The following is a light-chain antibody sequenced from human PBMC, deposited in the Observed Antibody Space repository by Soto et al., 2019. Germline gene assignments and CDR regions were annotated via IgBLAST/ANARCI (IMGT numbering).Light chain of an antibody. Sequence: DIQMTQSPSSLSASVGDRVTITCRASQSISSYLNWYQQKPGKAPKLLIYAASSLQSGVPSRFSGSGSGKDFTLNIRSLQPEDFANYYCQQSYSTPQITLGPGTKVDIK. J-gene: IGKJ3*01. CDR3: QQSYSTPQIT. V-gene: IGKV1-39*01. CDR2: AAS. CDR1: QSISSY.